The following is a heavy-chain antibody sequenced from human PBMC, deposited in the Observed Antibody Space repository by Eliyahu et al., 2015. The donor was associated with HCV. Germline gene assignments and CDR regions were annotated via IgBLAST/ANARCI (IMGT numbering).Heavy chain of an antibody. D-gene: IGHD3-16*01. CDR3: ARVSFGGVFLIRDDTFDI. CDR2: FIPMFATA. V-gene: IGHV1-69*01. Sequence: QVQLVQSGAEVKKPGSSVKVSCXASGGTFSNYGVTWVRQPPGHGLELMGGFIPMFATANYAQKFQGRVTITADESTSTAYMELSSLTSEDTAVYYCARVSFGGVFLIRDDTFDIWGQGTMVTVSS. CDR1: GGTFSNYG. J-gene: IGHJ3*02.